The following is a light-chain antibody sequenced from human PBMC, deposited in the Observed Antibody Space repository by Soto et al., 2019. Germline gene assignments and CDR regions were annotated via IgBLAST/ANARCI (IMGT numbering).Light chain of an antibody. Sequence: EIVMTQSPASLSVSPGDGANLSCRASQSVASNVAWYQQKHGQGPRLLIHGASTRAVGVPARFSGSGSGTDFTLTISSLQSEDFAVYYCQQYHNWPPQYTFGQGTKLQIK. CDR2: GAS. CDR1: QSVASN. V-gene: IGKV3-15*01. J-gene: IGKJ2*01. CDR3: QQYHNWPPQYT.